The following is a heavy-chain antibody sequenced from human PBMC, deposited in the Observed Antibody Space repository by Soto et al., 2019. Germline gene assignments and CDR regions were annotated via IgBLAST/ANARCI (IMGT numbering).Heavy chain of an antibody. J-gene: IGHJ4*02. V-gene: IGHV3-23*01. CDR2: ISGSGGST. CDR3: AKALGRITMIVVVIPFDY. D-gene: IGHD3-22*01. Sequence: GGSLRLSCAASGFTFSSYAMSWVRQAPGKGLEWVSAISGSGGSTYYADSLKGRFTISRDNSKNTLYLQMNSLRAEDTAVYYCAKALGRITMIVVVIPFDYWGQGTLVTVSS. CDR1: GFTFSSYA.